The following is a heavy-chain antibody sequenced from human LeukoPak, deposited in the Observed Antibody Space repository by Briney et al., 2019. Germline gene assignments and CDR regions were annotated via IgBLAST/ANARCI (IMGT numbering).Heavy chain of an antibody. CDR1: GGTFSSYA. CDR2: IIPIFGTA. CDR3: ARLGDDILTGYRP. V-gene: IGHV1-69*13. J-gene: IGHJ5*02. Sequence: SVEVSCKASGGTFSSYAISWVRQAPGQGLEWMGGIIPIFGTANYAQKFQGRVTITADESTSTAYMELSSLRSEDTAVYYCARLGDDILTGYRPWGQGTLVTVSS. D-gene: IGHD3-9*01.